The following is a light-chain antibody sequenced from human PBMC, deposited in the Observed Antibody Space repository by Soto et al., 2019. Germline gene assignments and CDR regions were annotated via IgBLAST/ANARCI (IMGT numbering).Light chain of an antibody. V-gene: IGKV3-15*01. CDR2: GAS. Sequence: EIVMTQSPATLSVSPGERATLSCRASQSVSSNLAWYQQKPGQAPRLLIYGASTRATGIPARFSGSGSGTEFTLTISSLQSEDFAVYYCQQYNNSPFWTFGQGTKV. CDR1: QSVSSN. CDR3: QQYNNSPFWT. J-gene: IGKJ1*01.